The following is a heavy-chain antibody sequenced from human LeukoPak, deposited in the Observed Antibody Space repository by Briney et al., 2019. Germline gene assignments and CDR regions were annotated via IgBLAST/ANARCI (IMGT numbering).Heavy chain of an antibody. J-gene: IGHJ6*02. CDR1: GFTFDDYA. CDR3: AKEIRLRSGSYWENQDYYYYYGMDV. D-gene: IGHD1-26*01. V-gene: IGHV3-9*01. Sequence: GGSLRLSCAASGFTFDDYAMHWVRQAPGKGLEWVSGISWNSGSIGYADSVKGRFTISRDNAKNSLCLQMNSLRAEDTALYYCAKEIRLRSGSYWENQDYYYYYGMDVWGQGTTVTVSS. CDR2: ISWNSGSI.